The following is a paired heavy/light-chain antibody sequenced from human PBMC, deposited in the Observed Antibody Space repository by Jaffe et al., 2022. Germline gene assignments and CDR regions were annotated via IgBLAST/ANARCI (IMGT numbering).Heavy chain of an antibody. D-gene: IGHD1-1*01. Sequence: QVQLVQSGAEVKKPGSSVTVSCKPSGGTFSSYGLSWVRQAPGQGLEWMGGIIPIFGTTRYAHKFQDRVTITTDESTSTAYMELSSLRSDDTAIYYCARDTLNWNDGEYDYNAMDVWGKGTTVTVSS. J-gene: IGHJ6*03. V-gene: IGHV1-69*05. CDR2: IIPIFGTT. CDR1: GGTFSSYG. CDR3: ARDTLNWNDGEYDYNAMDV.
Light chain of an antibody. J-gene: IGLJ2*01. CDR2: NDN. V-gene: IGLV1-40*01. CDR3: QSFDTSLSGSL. Sequence: QSVLTQPPSVSGAPGQRVTISCTGSSSNIGAGYHVHWYQQLPGTAPQLLIFNDNQRPSGVPDRFSGSKSGTSASLAITGLQAEDEADYYCQSFDTSLSGSLFGGGTRLTVL. CDR1: SSNIGAGYH.